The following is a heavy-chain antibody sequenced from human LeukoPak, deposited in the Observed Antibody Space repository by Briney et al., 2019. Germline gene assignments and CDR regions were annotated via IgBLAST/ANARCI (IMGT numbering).Heavy chain of an antibody. Sequence: ASVKVSCKASGYTFNSSYMHWARQAPGQGLEWMGIINPSDDSTRYAQKFQGRVTMTKDTSTNTVYMHLSSLSSDDTAVYYCAGAYYESSAYRHAVYFDYWGQGTLVTVSS. D-gene: IGHD3-22*01. CDR3: AGAYYESSAYRHAVYFDY. V-gene: IGHV1-46*02. CDR2: INPSDDST. CDR1: GYTFNSSY. J-gene: IGHJ4*02.